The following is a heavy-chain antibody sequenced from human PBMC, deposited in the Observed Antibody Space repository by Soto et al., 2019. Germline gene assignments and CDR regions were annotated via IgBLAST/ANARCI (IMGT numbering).Heavy chain of an antibody. V-gene: IGHV3-9*01. J-gene: IGHJ4*02. CDR2: VSPTGDTV. CDR1: GFRFEQYV. Sequence: GQVVASGGGLVQPGRSLRLSCAVSGFRFEQYVMHWVRQGPGKGLECVSTVSPTGDTVAYADSVEGRFTVSRDNAKNSLYLQMNSLKGDDTAFYYCLKDDPNGSIDDWGQGTLVTVSS. D-gene: IGHD3-10*01. CDR3: LKDDPNGSIDD.